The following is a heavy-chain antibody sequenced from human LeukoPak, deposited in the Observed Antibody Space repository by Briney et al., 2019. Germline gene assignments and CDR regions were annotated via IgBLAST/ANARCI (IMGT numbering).Heavy chain of an antibody. Sequence: SETLSLTCTVSGGSISSSSYYWGWIRQPPGKGLEWIGSIYYSGSTYYNPSLKSRVTISADTSKNQFSLKLSSVTAADTAVYYCARQYNGVCSAWGQGTLVTVSS. CDR2: IYYSGST. D-gene: IGHD2-8*01. CDR1: GGSISSSSYY. V-gene: IGHV4-39*01. CDR3: ARQYNGVCSA. J-gene: IGHJ4*02.